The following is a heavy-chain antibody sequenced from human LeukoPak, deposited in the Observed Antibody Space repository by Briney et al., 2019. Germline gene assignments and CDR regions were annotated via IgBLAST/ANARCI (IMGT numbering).Heavy chain of an antibody. D-gene: IGHD6-19*01. CDR1: GFTFSSHA. CDR2: ISGSGGNT. J-gene: IGHJ4*02. Sequence: GSLRLSCAASGFTFSSHAMSWVRQAPGQGLEWVSSISGSGGNTYYADSVRGRFTISRDNPKNTLYLQMNSLRAEDTAKYYCAKLIAVAGSDDYWSQGTLVTVSS. V-gene: IGHV3-23*01. CDR3: AKLIAVAGSDDY.